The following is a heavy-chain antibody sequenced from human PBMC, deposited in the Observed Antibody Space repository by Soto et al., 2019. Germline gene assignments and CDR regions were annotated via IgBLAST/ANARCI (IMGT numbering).Heavy chain of an antibody. CDR3: ARGGYYYYMDV. CDR1: GGSISSYY. J-gene: IGHJ6*03. CDR2: IYYSGST. V-gene: IGHV4-59*01. Sequence: QVQLQESGPGLVKPSETLSLTCTVSGGSISSYYWSWIRQPPGKGLEWVGYIYYSGSTNYNPSLKSRVTLSVDTAKYRFSLKLSTVIAADTAVYYCARGGYYYYMDVWGKGTTVTVSS.